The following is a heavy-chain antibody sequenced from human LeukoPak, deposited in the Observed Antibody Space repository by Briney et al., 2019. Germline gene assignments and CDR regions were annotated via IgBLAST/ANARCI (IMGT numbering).Heavy chain of an antibody. V-gene: IGHV3-15*01. CDR2: IKSKSDGGTT. CDR1: GFHSSSAL. Sequence: PGGSLRLSCTVSGFHSSSALMTWVRQAPGQGLEWVGRIKSKSDGGTTDYAAPVKGRFTISRDDSKNTVFLQMYSLKTEDTAVYHCFTEVDYGLSAYFEDWGQGTLVTVSS. D-gene: IGHD4/OR15-4a*01. CDR3: FTEVDYGLSAYFED. J-gene: IGHJ4*02.